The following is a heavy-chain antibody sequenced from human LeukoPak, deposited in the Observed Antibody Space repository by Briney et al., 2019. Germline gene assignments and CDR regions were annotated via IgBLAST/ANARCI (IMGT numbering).Heavy chain of an antibody. CDR1: GFTFSNYG. CDR3: ARDVWFDP. CDR2: IWSGGTDK. Sequence: PGGSLRLSCAASGFTFSNYGMHWVRQAPGKGLEWVAVIWSGGTDKYYADSVKGRFTVSRDNSKNTLYLQMNSLRAEDTALYYCARDVWFDPWGQGTLVTVSS. V-gene: IGHV3-33*08. J-gene: IGHJ5*02.